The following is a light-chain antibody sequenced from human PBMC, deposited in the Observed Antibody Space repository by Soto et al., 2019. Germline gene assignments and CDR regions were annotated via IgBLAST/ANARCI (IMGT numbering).Light chain of an antibody. Sequence: EIVLTQSPATLSLSPGERAALSCRASQSVKTFLVWYQQRPGQAPRLLIYGASSRASGIPDRFSGSGSGTDFILTISRLEPEDFAVYYCQQYDRSWTFGQGTKVDIK. V-gene: IGKV3-20*01. CDR2: GAS. CDR3: QQYDRSWT. CDR1: QSVKTF. J-gene: IGKJ1*01.